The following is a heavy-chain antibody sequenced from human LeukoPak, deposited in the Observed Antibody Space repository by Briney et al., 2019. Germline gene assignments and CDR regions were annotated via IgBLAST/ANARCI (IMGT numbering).Heavy chain of an antibody. D-gene: IGHD2-2*01. Sequence: SVKVSCKASGYTFTSYGISWVRQAPGQGLEWMGGIIPIFGTANYAQKFQGRVTITTDESTSTAYMELSSLRSEDTAVYYCARAWIPLGYYCSSTSCAGTFDYWGQGTLVTVSS. CDR1: GYTFTSYG. V-gene: IGHV1-69*05. CDR3: ARAWIPLGYYCSSTSCAGTFDY. CDR2: IIPIFGTA. J-gene: IGHJ4*02.